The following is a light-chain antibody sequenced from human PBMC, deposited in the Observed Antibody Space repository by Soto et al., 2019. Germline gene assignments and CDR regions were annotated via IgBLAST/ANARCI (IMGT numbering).Light chain of an antibody. CDR2: NAS. J-gene: IGKJ2*01. CDR3: MQATKYPPYT. CDR1: ESLLHTDGNTY. Sequence: DVVMTQTPLSSPVTLGQPASFSCRSSESLLHTDGNTYLNWLQQRPGQPPRRLIYNASYRFSGVTDRFSGSGAGTDFTLKISRVEPEDVGTYYCMQATKYPPYTFGQGTKLEIE. V-gene: IGKV2-24*01.